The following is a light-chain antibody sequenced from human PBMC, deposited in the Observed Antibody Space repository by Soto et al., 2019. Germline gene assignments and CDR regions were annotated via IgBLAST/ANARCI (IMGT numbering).Light chain of an antibody. CDR3: QQYGSSSPT. J-gene: IGKJ1*01. CDR1: QTVSSSY. V-gene: IGKV3-20*01. CDR2: GAS. Sequence: EIVLTQSPGTLSLSPGERATLSCRASQTVSSSYLAWYQQQPGQAPGLLIYGASSRATGIPDRFSGSGSGTDFTLTISRLEPEDFAVYYCQQYGSSSPTFGQGTKVEIK.